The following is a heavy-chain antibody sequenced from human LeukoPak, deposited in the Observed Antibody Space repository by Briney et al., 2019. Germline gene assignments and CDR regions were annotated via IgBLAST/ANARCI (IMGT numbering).Heavy chain of an antibody. D-gene: IGHD3-10*01. V-gene: IGHV1-2*06. CDR2: INPNSGGT. Sequence: ASVKVSCKASGYTFTGYYMHWVRQAPGQGLEWMGRINPNSGGTNYAQKFQGRVTMTRDTSISTAYMELSRLRSEDTAVYYCARDRSNTYYYGSGSSGAGYFQHWGQGTLVTVSS. CDR1: GYTFTGYY. CDR3: ARDRSNTYYYGSGSSGAGYFQH. J-gene: IGHJ1*01.